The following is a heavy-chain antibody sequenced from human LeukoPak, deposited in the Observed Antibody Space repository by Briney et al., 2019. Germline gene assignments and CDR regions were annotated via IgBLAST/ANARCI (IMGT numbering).Heavy chain of an antibody. D-gene: IGHD3-22*01. V-gene: IGHV4-30-4*01. J-gene: IGHJ5*02. CDR1: GGSISSGDYY. Sequence: SQTLSLTCTVSGGSISSGDYYWSWIRQPPGKGLGWIGYIYYSGSTYYNPSLKSRVTISVDTSKNQFSLKLSSVTAADTAVYYCARALTVTMIVGNWFDPWGQGTLVTVSS. CDR3: ARALTVTMIVGNWFDP. CDR2: IYYSGST.